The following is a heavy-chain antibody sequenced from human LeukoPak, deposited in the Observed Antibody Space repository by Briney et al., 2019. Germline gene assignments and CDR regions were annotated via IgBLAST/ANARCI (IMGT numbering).Heavy chain of an antibody. D-gene: IGHD1-1*01. CDR3: ARHLREGQLERRFDV. V-gene: IGHV5-51*01. J-gene: IGHJ4*02. Sequence: LGESLKISCKGSGYSFTSYWIAWVRQMPGKGLEWMGIIFPGSSYTKYSPAFQGQVTISVDRSINTAYLQWSSLRASDTAMYYCARHLREGQLERRFDVWGQGTPVTVSS. CDR2: IFPGSSYT. CDR1: GYSFTSYW.